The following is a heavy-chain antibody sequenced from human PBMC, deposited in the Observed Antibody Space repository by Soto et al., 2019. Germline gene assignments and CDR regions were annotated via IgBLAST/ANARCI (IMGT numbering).Heavy chain of an antibody. Sequence: GESLKISCKGSGYSFTSYWIGWVRQMPGKGLEWMGIIYPGDSDTRYSPSFQGQVTISADKSISTAYLQWSSLKASDTAMYYCARRKVEYSSGWYFDYWGQGTLVTVSS. J-gene: IGHJ4*02. CDR2: IYPGDSDT. D-gene: IGHD6-19*01. CDR3: ARRKVEYSSGWYFDY. CDR1: GYSFTSYW. V-gene: IGHV5-51*01.